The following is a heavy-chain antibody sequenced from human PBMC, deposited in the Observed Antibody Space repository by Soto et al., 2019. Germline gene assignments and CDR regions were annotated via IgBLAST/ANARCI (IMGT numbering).Heavy chain of an antibody. V-gene: IGHV1-3*01. CDR2: INAGNGNT. J-gene: IGHJ6*03. CDR1: GYTFTNYA. Sequence: ASVKVSCKASGYTFTNYAVHWVRQAPGQRLEWMGWINAGNGNTRFSQNLQGRVTIPRDTSARTVYMELSSLRSEDTAVYYCARGHLAVVPVASWFYYMDVWGKGTTVTVSS. CDR3: ARGHLAVVPVASWFYYMDV. D-gene: IGHD2-2*01.